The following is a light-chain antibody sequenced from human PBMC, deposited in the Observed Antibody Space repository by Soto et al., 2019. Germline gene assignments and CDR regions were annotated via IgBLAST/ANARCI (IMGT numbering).Light chain of an antibody. CDR2: DTS. J-gene: IGKJ3*01. Sequence: EIVLTQSPATLSLSPGERATLXCRASQSVSSYLAWYQQKPGQAPRLLIYDTSKRATGIPARFSGSGSGTDFTLTISSLEPEDFAVYYCQQRTNWPRSFTFGPGTKVDIK. V-gene: IGKV3-11*01. CDR3: QQRTNWPRSFT. CDR1: QSVSSY.